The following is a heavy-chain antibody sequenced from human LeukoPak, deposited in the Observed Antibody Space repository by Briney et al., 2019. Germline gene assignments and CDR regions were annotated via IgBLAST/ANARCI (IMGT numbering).Heavy chain of an antibody. D-gene: IGHD3-3*01. CDR1: GFTVISNY. CDR2: IKSKTDGGEA. V-gene: IGHV3-15*01. J-gene: IGHJ4*02. CDR3: TTDRLWGVWRQSNSFDY. Sequence: GGSLRLSCAASGFTVISNYMSWVRQAPGKGLEWVGRIKSKTDGGEADYAESVKGRFTISRDDSKNTLYLQMNSLKTEDTALYFCTTDRLWGVWRQSNSFDYWGQGTLVAVSS.